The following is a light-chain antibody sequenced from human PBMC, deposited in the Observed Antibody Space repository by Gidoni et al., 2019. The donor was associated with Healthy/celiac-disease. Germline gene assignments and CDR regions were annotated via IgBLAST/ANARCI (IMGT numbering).Light chain of an antibody. V-gene: IGLV3-19*01. CDR2: GKN. CDR3: NSRDSSGNHLV. J-gene: IGLJ2*01. CDR1: SLRSYY. Sequence: SSELTQDLAVSVSLGQTVRITCQGDSLRSYYASWYQLKPGQAPVLVIYGKNNRPSGIPDRFSGSSSGNTASLTITGAQAEDEADYYCNSRDSSGNHLVFGGGTKLTVL.